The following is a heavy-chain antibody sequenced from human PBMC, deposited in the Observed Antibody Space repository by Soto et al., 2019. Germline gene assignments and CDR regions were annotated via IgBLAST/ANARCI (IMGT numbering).Heavy chain of an antibody. CDR2: INHSGST. Sequence: SETLSLTCAVYGGSFSGYYWSWIRQPPGKGLEWIGEINHSGSTNYNPSLKSRVTISVDTSKNQFSLKLSSVTAADTAVYYCARAHGPPYCSGGSCYGDYYYYYMDVWGKGTTVTVSS. D-gene: IGHD2-15*01. CDR3: ARAHGPPYCSGGSCYGDYYYYYMDV. J-gene: IGHJ6*03. CDR1: GGSFSGYY. V-gene: IGHV4-34*01.